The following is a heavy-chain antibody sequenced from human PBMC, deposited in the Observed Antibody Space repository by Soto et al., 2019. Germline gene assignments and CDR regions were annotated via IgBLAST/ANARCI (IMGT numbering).Heavy chain of an antibody. V-gene: IGHV3-23*01. D-gene: IGHD3-16*02. CDR1: GFTFSSYA. Sequence: GGSLRLSCAASGFTFSSYAMSWVRQAPGKGLEWVSAISGSGGSTYYADSVKGRFTISRDNSKKPLYLQMNSLRAEDTAVYYCAKPNLRDYDYIWGSYRSPPTPYYMDVWGKGTTVTVSS. J-gene: IGHJ6*03. CDR3: AKPNLRDYDYIWGSYRSPPTPYYMDV. CDR2: ISGSGGST.